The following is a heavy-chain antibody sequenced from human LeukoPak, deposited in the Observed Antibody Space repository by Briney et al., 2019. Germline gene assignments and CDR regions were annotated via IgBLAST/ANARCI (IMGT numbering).Heavy chain of an antibody. CDR2: VDPEDGET. CDR1: GYTFTDYY. V-gene: IGHV1-69-2*01. D-gene: IGHD6-25*01. J-gene: IGHJ6*03. CDR3: AMSSNSAGYSYYMDV. Sequence: ASVKVSCKVSGYTFTDYYMHWVQQAPGKGLEWMGLVDPEDGETIYAEKFQGRVTITADTSTDTAYMELSSLRSEDTAVYCCAMSSNSAGYSYYMDVWGKGTTVTVSS.